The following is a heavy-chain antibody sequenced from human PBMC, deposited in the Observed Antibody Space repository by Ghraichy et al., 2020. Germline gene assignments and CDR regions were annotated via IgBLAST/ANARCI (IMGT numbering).Heavy chain of an antibody. CDR1: GFTFDDYA. CDR3: AKSLGGWYTIDY. V-gene: IGHV3-43D*04. J-gene: IGHJ4*02. Sequence: GGSLRLSCAASGFTFDDYAMHWVRQAPGKGLEWVSLISWDGGSTYYADSVKGRFTISRDNSKNSLYLQMNSLRAEDTALYYCAKSLGGWYTIDYWGQGTLVTVSS. CDR2: ISWDGGST. D-gene: IGHD6-19*01.